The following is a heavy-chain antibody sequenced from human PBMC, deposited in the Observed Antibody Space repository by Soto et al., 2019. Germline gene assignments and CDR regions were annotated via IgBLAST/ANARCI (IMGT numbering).Heavy chain of an antibody. Sequence: GVSLRLSCAASGFTFSSYAMHWVRQAPGKGLEWVAVISYDGSNKYYADSVKGRFTISRDNSKNTLYLQMNSLRAEDTAVYYCERDRYCSSTSCYRAFDYWGQGTLVTVSS. J-gene: IGHJ4*02. CDR3: ERDRYCSSTSCYRAFDY. D-gene: IGHD2-2*01. CDR2: ISYDGSNK. CDR1: GFTFSSYA. V-gene: IGHV3-30-3*01.